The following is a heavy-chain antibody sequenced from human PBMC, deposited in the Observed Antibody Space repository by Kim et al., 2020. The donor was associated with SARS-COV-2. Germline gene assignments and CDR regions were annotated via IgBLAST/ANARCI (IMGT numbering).Heavy chain of an antibody. J-gene: IGHJ6*02. V-gene: IGHV1-69*01. CDR3: ARGDYYYYGMDV. Sequence: NDAQKFQGRVTITADESTSTAYMELSSLRSEDTAVYYCARGDYYYYGMDVWGQGTTVTVSS.